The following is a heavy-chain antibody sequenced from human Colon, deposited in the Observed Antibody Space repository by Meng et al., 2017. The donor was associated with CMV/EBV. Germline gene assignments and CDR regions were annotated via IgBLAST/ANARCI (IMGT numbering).Heavy chain of an antibody. CDR2: INHSGST. CDR3: ANYEGDYYYGMDV. D-gene: IGHD3-3*01. Sequence: GSLRLSCAVYGGSFSGYYWSWIRQPPGKGLEWLGDINHSGSTNYNPSLKSRVTISVDTSKNQFSLKLSSVTAADTAVYYCANYEGDYYYGMDVWGQGTTVTVSS. J-gene: IGHJ6*02. V-gene: IGHV4-34*01. CDR1: GGSFSGYY.